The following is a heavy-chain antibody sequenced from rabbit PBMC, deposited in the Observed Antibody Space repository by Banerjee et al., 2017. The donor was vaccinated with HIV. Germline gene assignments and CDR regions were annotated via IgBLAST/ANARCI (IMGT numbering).Heavy chain of an antibody. V-gene: IGHV1S45*01. CDR2: IYAGGSDST. D-gene: IGHD8-1*01. CDR3: ATDRYAGSTYPYYFNL. Sequence: QEQLEESGGDLVKPGASLTLTCTASGFSVSNSYWIYWVRQAPGKGLEWIACIYAGGSDSTYYASWAKGRFTISKTSSTTVTLQMTSLTAADTATYFCATDRYAGSTYPYYFNLWGPGHPGHRL. CDR1: GFSVSNSYW. J-gene: IGHJ4*01.